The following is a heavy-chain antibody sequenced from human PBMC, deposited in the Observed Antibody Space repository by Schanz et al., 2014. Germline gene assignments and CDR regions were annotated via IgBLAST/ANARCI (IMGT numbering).Heavy chain of an antibody. D-gene: IGHD3-3*01. CDR3: VRDSFFAFDY. V-gene: IGHV3-NL1*01. CDR1: GFIFRSFG. J-gene: IGHJ4*02. Sequence: QGQLVESGGGVVQPGKSLRLSCATSGFIFRSFGIHWVRQVPGKGLEWVSAILGLASTTYYADSVKGRFTISRDNSKNLLYLQMNSLRAEDTAVYYCVRDSFFAFDYWGQGTLGTVSS. CDR2: ILGLASTT.